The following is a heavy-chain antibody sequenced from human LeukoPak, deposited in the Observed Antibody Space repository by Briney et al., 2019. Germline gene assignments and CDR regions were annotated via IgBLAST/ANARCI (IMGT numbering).Heavy chain of an antibody. J-gene: IGHJ4*02. Sequence: ASVKVSCKASGNTFTSYYIHWVRQAPGQGLEWMGVIKPSGGIISYAQKFQGRVTMTGDMSTSTVYMEMSSLTSEDTAVYHCAHEIDSTGWFDYWGQGTLATVSS. CDR1: GNTFTSYY. D-gene: IGHD6-19*01. V-gene: IGHV1-46*01. CDR3: AHEIDSTGWFDY. CDR2: IKPSGGII.